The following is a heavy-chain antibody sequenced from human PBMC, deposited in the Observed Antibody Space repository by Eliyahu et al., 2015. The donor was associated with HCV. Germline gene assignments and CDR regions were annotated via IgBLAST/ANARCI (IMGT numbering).Heavy chain of an antibody. CDR2: IHYSWST. V-gene: IGHV4-59*01. CDR1: GGSITTYX. Sequence: QVQLQESGPGLVKPSETLSLTCTVSGGSITTYXWSWIRQPPGKGLEWIGYIHYSWSTNYNPSLKSRVTISIDTSKNQFSLNLTSVTAADTAMYYCASGGGGIAVTGTGGWFDPWGQGTLVTVSS. D-gene: IGHD6-19*01. CDR3: ASGGGGIAVTGTGGWFDP. J-gene: IGHJ5*02.